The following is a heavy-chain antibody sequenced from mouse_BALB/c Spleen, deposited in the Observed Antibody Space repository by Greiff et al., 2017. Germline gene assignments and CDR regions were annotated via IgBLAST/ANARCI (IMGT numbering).Heavy chain of an antibody. CDR2: ISYSGST. D-gene: IGHD2-14*01. V-gene: IGHV3-8*02. J-gene: IGHJ3*01. Sequence: EVKLMESGPSLVKPSQTLSLTCSVTGDSITSGYWNWIRKFPGNKLEYMGYISYSGSTYYNPSLKSRISITRDTSKNQYYLQLNSVTTEDTATYYCARSSYRYDGFAYWGQGTLVTVSA. CDR3: ARSSYRYDGFAY. CDR1: GDSITSGY.